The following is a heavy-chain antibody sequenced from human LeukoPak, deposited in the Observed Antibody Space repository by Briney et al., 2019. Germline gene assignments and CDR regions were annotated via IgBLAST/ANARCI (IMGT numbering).Heavy chain of an antibody. J-gene: IGHJ3*02. CDR1: GGSFSGYY. Sequence: SETLSLTCDVYGGSFSGYYWSWTRQPPGKGLEWIGEINHSGFINYNPSLKSRVIISADTSKIQFSLKLTSVTAADTAVYYCARGQRAFDIWGQGTMVTVSS. V-gene: IGHV4-34*01. CDR2: INHSGFI. CDR3: ARGQRAFDI.